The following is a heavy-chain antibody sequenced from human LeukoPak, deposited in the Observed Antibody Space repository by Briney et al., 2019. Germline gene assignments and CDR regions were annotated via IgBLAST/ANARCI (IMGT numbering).Heavy chain of an antibody. J-gene: IGHJ5*02. Sequence: SETLSLTCTVSGGSISSYYWSWIRQPPGKGLEWIGYIYYSGSTNYNPSLKSRVTITVDTSKNQFSLKLSSVTAADTAVYYCARFRTSRATAVTGWFDPWGQGTLVTVSS. V-gene: IGHV4-59*01. D-gene: IGHD6-13*01. CDR3: ARFRTSRATAVTGWFDP. CDR2: IYYSGST. CDR1: GGSISSYY.